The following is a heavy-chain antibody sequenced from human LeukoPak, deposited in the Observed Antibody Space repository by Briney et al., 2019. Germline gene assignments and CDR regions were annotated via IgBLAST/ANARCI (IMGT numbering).Heavy chain of an antibody. CDR2: INPSGGST. J-gene: IGHJ4*02. V-gene: IGHV1-46*01. CDR1: GYTFTSYY. D-gene: IGHD5-18*01. CDR3: ARSGYSYGFFDY. Sequence: ASVKVFCKASGYTFTSYYMHWVRQAPGQGLEWMGIINPSGGSTSYAQKFQGRVTMTRDTSTSTAYMELSSLRSEDTAVYYCARSGYSYGFFDYWGQGTLVTVSS.